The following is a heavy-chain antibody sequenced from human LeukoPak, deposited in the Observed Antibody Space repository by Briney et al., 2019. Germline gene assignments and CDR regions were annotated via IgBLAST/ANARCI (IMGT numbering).Heavy chain of an antibody. Sequence: KPSETLSLTCTVSGGSISSYYWSWIRQPPGKGLEWIGYIYYSGSTNYNPSLKSRVTITVDTSKNQFSLKLSSVTAADTAVYYCARASSSWYPGYFDYWGQGTLVTVSS. CDR2: IYYSGST. CDR1: GGSISSYY. V-gene: IGHV4-59*01. J-gene: IGHJ4*02. CDR3: ARASSSWYPGYFDY. D-gene: IGHD6-13*01.